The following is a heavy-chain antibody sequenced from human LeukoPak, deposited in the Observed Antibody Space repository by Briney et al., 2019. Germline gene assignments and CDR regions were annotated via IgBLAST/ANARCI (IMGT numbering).Heavy chain of an antibody. J-gene: IGHJ5*02. CDR3: ARGRTSNWFDP. CDR1: GGSFSGYY. V-gene: IGHV4-34*01. CDR2: INHSGST. Sequence: KPSETLSLTCAVYGGSFSGYYWSWIRQPPGKGLEWIGEINHSGSTNYNPSLKSRVTTSVDTSKNQLSLELTSVTAADTAVYYCARGRTSNWFDPWGHGTLVTVSS. D-gene: IGHD1-14*01.